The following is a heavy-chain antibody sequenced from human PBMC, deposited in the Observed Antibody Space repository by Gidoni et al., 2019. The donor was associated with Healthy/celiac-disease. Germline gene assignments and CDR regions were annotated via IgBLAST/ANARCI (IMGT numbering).Heavy chain of an antibody. CDR3: ATTYPYYYDSSGYYSYYFDY. CDR2: ISSSSSYI. J-gene: IGHJ4*02. CDR1: GFTFSSYS. D-gene: IGHD3-22*01. V-gene: IGHV3-21*01. Sequence: EVQLVESGGGLVKPGGSLRLSCAASGFTFSSYSMNWVRQAPGKGLEWVSSISSSSSYIYYADSVKGRFTISRDNAKNSLYLQMNSLRAEDTAVYYCATTYPYYYDSSGYYSYYFDYWGQGTLVTVSS.